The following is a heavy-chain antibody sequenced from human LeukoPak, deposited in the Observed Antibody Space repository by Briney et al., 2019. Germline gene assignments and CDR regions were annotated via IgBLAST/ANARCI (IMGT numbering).Heavy chain of an antibody. J-gene: IGHJ4*02. D-gene: IGHD6-13*01. CDR2: IKQDGSEK. V-gene: IGHV3-7*03. CDR3: AGGAGFIIKD. CDR1: GFTFSLYW. Sequence: GGSLRLSCAASGFTFSLYWMNWVRRAPGKGLEWVANIKQDGSEKNYVDSVKGRFTISRDNAKNSLYLQMNNLRVEDTAMYYCAGGAGFIIKDWGQGTLVTVSS.